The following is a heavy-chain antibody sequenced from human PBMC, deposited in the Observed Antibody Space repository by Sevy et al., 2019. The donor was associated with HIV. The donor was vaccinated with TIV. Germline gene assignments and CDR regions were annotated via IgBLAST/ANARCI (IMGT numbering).Heavy chain of an antibody. CDR1: GFTFNDAW. V-gene: IGHV3-15*01. J-gene: IGHJ6*02. CDR2: IKSKTDAETT. D-gene: IGHD6-13*01. Sequence: GGSLRLSCTASGFTFNDAWMSWVRQAPGKGLEWVGRIKSKTDAETTDYAAPVKGRFTISRDDSENTLYLQMNSLKTEDTAVYYCATESRAGEQQLEGGGYDYYYYGMDVWGQGTTVTVSS. CDR3: ATESRAGEQQLEGGGYDYYYYGMDV.